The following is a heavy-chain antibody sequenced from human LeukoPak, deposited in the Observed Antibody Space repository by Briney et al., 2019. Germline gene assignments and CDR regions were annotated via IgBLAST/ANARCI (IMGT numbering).Heavy chain of an antibody. V-gene: IGHV3-23*01. D-gene: IGHD2-2*01. CDR3: AKVRGYCSSTSCPNFDY. CDR1: GFTFSSYA. J-gene: IGHJ4*02. Sequence: GGSLRLSCAASGFTFSSYAMSWVRQAPGKGLEWVSGISGSGGSTYYADSVKGRFTISRDNSKNTLYLQMNSLRAEDTAVYYCAKVRGYCSSTSCPNFDYWGQGTLVTVSS. CDR2: ISGSGGST.